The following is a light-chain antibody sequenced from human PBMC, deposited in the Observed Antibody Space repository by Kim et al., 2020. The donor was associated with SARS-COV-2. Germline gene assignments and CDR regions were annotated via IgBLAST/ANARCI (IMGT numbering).Light chain of an antibody. J-gene: IGLJ3*02. CDR1: KLGDKY. CDR3: QAWDSSTAV. CDR2: QDS. Sequence: SYELTQPPSVSGSPGQTASITCSGNKLGDKYACWYQQKPGQSPVLVIYQDSVRPSGIPERFSGSNSGSTATLTISGTQAMDEADYYCQAWDSSTAVFGGGTQLTVL. V-gene: IGLV3-1*01.